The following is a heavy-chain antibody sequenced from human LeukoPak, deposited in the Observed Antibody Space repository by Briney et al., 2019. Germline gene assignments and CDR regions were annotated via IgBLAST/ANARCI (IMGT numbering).Heavy chain of an antibody. Sequence: ASVKVSCKASAYTFTSYGISWVRQAPGLGLEWMGWISAYNGNTNYAQKLQGRVTMTTDTSTSTAYMELRSLRSDDTAVYYCARAVDCSSTSCYKYFQHWGQGTLVTVSS. CDR1: AYTFTSYG. J-gene: IGHJ1*01. CDR2: ISAYNGNT. V-gene: IGHV1-18*01. D-gene: IGHD2-2*02. CDR3: ARAVDCSSTSCYKYFQH.